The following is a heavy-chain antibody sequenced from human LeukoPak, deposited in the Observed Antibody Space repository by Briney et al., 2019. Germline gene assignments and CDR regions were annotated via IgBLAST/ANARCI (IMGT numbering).Heavy chain of an antibody. J-gene: IGHJ5*02. CDR3: AREEEGAAAGINWFDP. D-gene: IGHD6-13*01. V-gene: IGHV3-33*01. CDR2: IWYDGSNK. Sequence: GGSLRPSCAASGFTFSSYGMHWVRQAPGKGLEWVAVIWYDGSNKYYADSVKGRFTISRDNSKNTLYLQMNSLRAEDTAVYYCAREEEGAAAGINWFDPWGQGTLVTVSS. CDR1: GFTFSSYG.